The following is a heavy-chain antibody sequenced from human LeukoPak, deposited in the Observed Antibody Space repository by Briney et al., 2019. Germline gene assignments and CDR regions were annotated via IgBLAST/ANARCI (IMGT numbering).Heavy chain of an antibody. D-gene: IGHD5-18*01. CDR2: IYTSGIS. CDR3: ASSVDTAMVGDY. CDR1: GGSISSYY. J-gene: IGHJ4*02. Sequence: SETLSLTCTVSGGSISSYYWNWIRQPAGKGLEWIGHIYTSGISNYNPALKSRVSMSVDTSKNQFSLKLRSVTAADTGVYYCASSVDTAMVGDYWGQGTLVTVSS. V-gene: IGHV4-4*07.